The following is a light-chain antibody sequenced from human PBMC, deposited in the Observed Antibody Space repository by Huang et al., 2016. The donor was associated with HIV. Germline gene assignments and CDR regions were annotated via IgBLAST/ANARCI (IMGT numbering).Light chain of an antibody. V-gene: IGKV4-1*01. CDR3: QQYDTSPWT. CDR1: QSVLYRSNNKNY. Sequence: DIVMTQSPDSLAVCLGERATINCKSSQSVLYRSNNKNYLAWYQQKPGQPPKLLIYWASTRESGVPDRFTGSGSGTDFSLTISSLQAEDVAVYYCQQYDTSPWTFGQGTKVEIK. J-gene: IGKJ1*01. CDR2: WAS.